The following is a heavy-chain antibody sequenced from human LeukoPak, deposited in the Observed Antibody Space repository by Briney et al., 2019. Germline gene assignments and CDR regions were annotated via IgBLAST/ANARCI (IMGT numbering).Heavy chain of an antibody. CDR2: INPNSGGT. J-gene: IGHJ4*02. CDR1: GYTFTGYY. CDR3: ARLPMTTVTSL. V-gene: IGHV1-2*02. D-gene: IGHD4-17*01. Sequence: VSXKXSGYTFTGYYMHWVRQAPGQGLEWMGWINPNSGGTNYAQKFQGRVTMTRDTSISTAYMELSRLRSDDTAVYYCARLPMTTVTSLWGQGTLVTVSS.